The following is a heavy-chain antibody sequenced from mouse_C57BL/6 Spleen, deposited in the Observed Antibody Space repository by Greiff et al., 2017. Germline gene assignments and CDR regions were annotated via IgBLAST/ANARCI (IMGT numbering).Heavy chain of an antibody. CDR2: IYPGNSDT. D-gene: IGHD4-1*01. J-gene: IGHJ4*01. CDR3: TKLGRGDAMDY. V-gene: IGHV1-5*01. Sequence: EVQLQQSGTVLARPGASVKMSCKTSGYTFTSYWMHWVKQRPGQGLEWIGAIYPGNSDTSYNQKFKGKANLTAVTSASTAYMELSSLTNEDSAVYYCTKLGRGDAMDYWGQGTSVTVSS. CDR1: GYTFTSYW.